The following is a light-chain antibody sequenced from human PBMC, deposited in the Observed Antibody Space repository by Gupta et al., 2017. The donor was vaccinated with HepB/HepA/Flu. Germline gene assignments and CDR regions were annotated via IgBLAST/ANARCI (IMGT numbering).Light chain of an antibody. Sequence: EIVMTQSPATPSVSPGERATVSCRASQSVSSNLAWFQQKPGQAPRLLLDGASSRATGIPARFSGSGSGTEFTLTITGLQSEDFAVYYCQQYNDWPRTFGQGTKVEIK. V-gene: IGKV3-15*01. CDR3: QQYNDWPRT. J-gene: IGKJ1*01. CDR1: QSVSSN. CDR2: GAS.